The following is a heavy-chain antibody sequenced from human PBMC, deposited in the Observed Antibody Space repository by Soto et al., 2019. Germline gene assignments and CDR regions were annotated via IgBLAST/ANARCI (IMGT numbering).Heavy chain of an antibody. J-gene: IGHJ5*02. CDR3: ARGDIGYSSSWYGWFDP. V-gene: IGHV1-18*01. Sequence: GASVKVSCKASGYTFTSYGISWVRQAPGQGLEWMGWISAYNGNTNYAQKLQGRVTMTTDTSTSTAYMELRSLRSDDTAVYYCARGDIGYSSSWYGWFDPWGQGTLVTVSS. D-gene: IGHD6-13*01. CDR2: ISAYNGNT. CDR1: GYTFTSYG.